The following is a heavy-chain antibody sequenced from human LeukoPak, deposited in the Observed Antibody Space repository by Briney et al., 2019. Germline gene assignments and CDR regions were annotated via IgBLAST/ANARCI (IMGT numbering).Heavy chain of an antibody. V-gene: IGHV4-30-2*01. CDR1: GGSISSGGYS. J-gene: IGHJ3*02. Sequence: SQTLSLTCAVSGGSISSGGYSWSWIRQPPGKGLEWIGYIYHSGSTYYNPSLKSRVTISVDRSKNQFSLKLRSVTAADTAVYYCARATVVTATDAFDIWGQGTMVTVSS. CDR3: ARATVVTATDAFDI. D-gene: IGHD2-21*02. CDR2: IYHSGST.